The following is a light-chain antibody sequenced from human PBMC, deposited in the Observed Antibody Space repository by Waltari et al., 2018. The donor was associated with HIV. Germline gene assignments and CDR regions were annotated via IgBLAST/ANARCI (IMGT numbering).Light chain of an antibody. CDR2: EVN. CDR3: NSYAGSNNWV. V-gene: IGLV2-8*01. J-gene: IGLJ3*02. CDR1: SSDVGGSKY. Sequence: QSALPQPPSASGSPGQSVTISCTGTSSDVGGSKYVSWYQQHPGKAANLMFYEVNKRPSGVPDRFSGSKSANTASLTVSGLQADDEADYYCNSYAGSNNWVFGGGTKLTVL.